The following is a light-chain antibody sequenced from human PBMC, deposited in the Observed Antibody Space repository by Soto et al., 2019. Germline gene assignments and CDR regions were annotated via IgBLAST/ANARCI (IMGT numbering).Light chain of an antibody. CDR3: QQYTNWPPIT. V-gene: IGKV3-15*01. CDR1: HSVGSN. Sequence: EVVLTQSPTTLSVSPGWRSTLSCRASHSVGSNLAWFRQKPGQAPRLLIYAASTRATGVPARFSGSGSGTDFSLTITSLKSEDSAVYYCQQYTNWPPITFGHGTRLEIK. J-gene: IGKJ5*01. CDR2: AAS.